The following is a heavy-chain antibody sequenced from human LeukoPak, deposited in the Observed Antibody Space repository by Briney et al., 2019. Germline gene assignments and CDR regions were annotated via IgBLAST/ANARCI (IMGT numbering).Heavy chain of an antibody. J-gene: IGHJ4*02. D-gene: IGHD5-18*01. CDR1: GFTFSSYA. Sequence: GGSLRLSCAASGFTFSSYAMHWVRQAPGKGLEWVAVISYDGSNKYYADSVKGRFTISRDNSKNTLYLQMNSLRAEDTAVYYCAREFIDVDTAMDGHFDYWGQGTLVTVSS. V-gene: IGHV3-30-3*01. CDR3: AREFIDVDTAMDGHFDY. CDR2: ISYDGSNK.